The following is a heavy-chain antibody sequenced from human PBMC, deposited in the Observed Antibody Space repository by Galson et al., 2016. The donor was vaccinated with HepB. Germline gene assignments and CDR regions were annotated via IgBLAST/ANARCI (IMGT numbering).Heavy chain of an antibody. V-gene: IGHV2-5*02. CDR3: AHRPSHSGWLSSAYFDY. D-gene: IGHD6-19*01. CDR2: VYWDDEK. CDR1: GFSLSTSGVG. J-gene: IGHJ4*02. Sequence: PALVKPTQTLTLTCTFSGFSLSTSGVGVGWIRQPPGKALEWLGVVYWDDEKRYSPSLKSRLTITKDTSKNQVVLTLSNMDPVDTATYYCAHRPSHSGWLSSAYFDYWGQGTLVTVSS.